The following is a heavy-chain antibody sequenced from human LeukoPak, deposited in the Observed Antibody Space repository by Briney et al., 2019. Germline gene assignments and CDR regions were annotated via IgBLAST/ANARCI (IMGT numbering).Heavy chain of an antibody. Sequence: PSETLSLTCTVSGGSISSSSYYWGWIRQPPGKGLEWIGSIYYSGSTYYNPSLKSRVTISVDTSKNQFSLKLSSVTAADTAVYYCARLADLEWLLFRAFDIWGQGTMVTVSS. V-gene: IGHV4-39*01. CDR1: GGSISSSSYY. J-gene: IGHJ3*02. CDR3: ARLADLEWLLFRAFDI. D-gene: IGHD3-3*01. CDR2: IYYSGST.